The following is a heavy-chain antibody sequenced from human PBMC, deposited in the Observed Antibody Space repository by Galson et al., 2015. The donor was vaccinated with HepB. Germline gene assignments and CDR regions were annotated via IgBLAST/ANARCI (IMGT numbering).Heavy chain of an antibody. CDR3: ARTPISQNIVKGSFDY. CDR1: GYTFTTYG. D-gene: IGHD2/OR15-2a*01. CDR2: ISAYNGNT. Sequence: SVKVSCKASGYTFTTYGITWVRQAPGQGLEWMGWISAYNGNTNYPQNVQGRVTMTTDTSTSTAFMELRSLRSDDTAVYYCARTPISQNIVKGSFDYWGQGTLVTVSS. V-gene: IGHV1-18*01. J-gene: IGHJ4*02.